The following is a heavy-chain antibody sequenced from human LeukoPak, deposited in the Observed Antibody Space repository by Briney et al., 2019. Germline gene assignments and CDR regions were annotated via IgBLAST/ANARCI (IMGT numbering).Heavy chain of an antibody. J-gene: IGHJ3*02. V-gene: IGHV3-23*01. Sequence: GGSLRLSCAASGFTVSSNYMSWVRQAPGKGLEWVSAISGSGGSTYYADSVKGRFTISRDNSKNTLYLQMNSLRAEDTAVYYCAKGVWAAAVSAFDIWGQGTMVTVSS. CDR1: GFTVSSNY. CDR2: ISGSGGST. D-gene: IGHD6-13*01. CDR3: AKGVWAAAVSAFDI.